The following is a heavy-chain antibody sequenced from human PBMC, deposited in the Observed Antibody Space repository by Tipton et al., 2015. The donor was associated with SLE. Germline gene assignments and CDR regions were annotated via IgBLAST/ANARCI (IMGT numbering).Heavy chain of an antibody. Sequence: TLSLTCTVSGASIGSSYHWGWIRRPPGKELEWIATIHYGGTTWYNPSLKSRVTISVDTSKNLLSLKLSSVTAADTAVYYCARDGGNYFDYWGQGTLVTVSS. D-gene: IGHD4-23*01. CDR2: IHYGGTT. CDR3: ARDGGNYFDY. V-gene: IGHV4-39*07. CDR1: GASIGSSYH. J-gene: IGHJ4*02.